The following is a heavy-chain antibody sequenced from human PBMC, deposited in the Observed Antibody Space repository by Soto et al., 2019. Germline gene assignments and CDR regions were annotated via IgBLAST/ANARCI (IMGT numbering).Heavy chain of an antibody. CDR3: ARRDYNSVVWLAFDY. J-gene: IGHJ4*01. V-gene: IGHV3-21*01. CDR2: ISGSGDST. D-gene: IGHD3-10*01. Sequence: EVQLVESGGGLVKPGGSLRLSCAASGFTFSNFAMNWVRQAPGKGLEWVSSISGSGDSTLYADSVKGRFTVVRDNAKNSLFLQMNSLRAEDTAVYYCARRDYNSVVWLAFDYWGQGILVTVSS. CDR1: GFTFSNFA.